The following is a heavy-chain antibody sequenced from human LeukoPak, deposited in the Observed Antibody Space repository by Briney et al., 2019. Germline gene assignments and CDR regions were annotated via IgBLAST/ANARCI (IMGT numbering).Heavy chain of an antibody. CDR1: GFTFSNYA. V-gene: IGHV3-23*01. Sequence: GGSLRLSCAASGFTFSNYAMSWVRQAPGKGLEWVSSITTSVSTTSYADSVKGRFTISRDNSKNTLYLQMNSLRAEDTAVYYCAKDPPYCSSTSCPVLYFDYWGQGTLVTVSS. CDR3: AKDPPYCSSTSCPVLYFDY. D-gene: IGHD2-2*01. J-gene: IGHJ4*02. CDR2: ITTSVSTT.